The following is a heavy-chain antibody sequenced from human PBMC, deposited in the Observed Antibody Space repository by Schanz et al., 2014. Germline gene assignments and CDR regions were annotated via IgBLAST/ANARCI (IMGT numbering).Heavy chain of an antibody. Sequence: EVQLVESGGGLVQPGGSLRLSCATSRLTFGNYWMSWVRQAPGKGLECISIIYSRGGTFHADSVKGRFTISRDKSKNTLYLQMNSLRAEDTAVFYCARVGGTYYDFWSGVPPTVMHDGFDIWGQGTMVTVS. CDR2: IYSRGGT. V-gene: IGHV3-66*01. CDR1: RLTFGNYW. D-gene: IGHD3-3*01. J-gene: IGHJ3*02. CDR3: ARVGGTYYDFWSGVPPTVMHDGFDI.